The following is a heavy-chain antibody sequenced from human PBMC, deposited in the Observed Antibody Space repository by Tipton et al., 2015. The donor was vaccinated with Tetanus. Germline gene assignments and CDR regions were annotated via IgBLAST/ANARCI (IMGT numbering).Heavy chain of an antibody. Sequence: SLRLSCTASGFPFDKYAMNWVRQAPGKGLEWVANIKQDGSAKYYVDSVKGRFTISRDNAKNSLYLQMNSLRAEDTAVYYCARDSTYLFDYWGQGTLVTVSS. CDR1: GFPFDKYA. CDR2: IKQDGSAK. J-gene: IGHJ4*02. CDR3: ARDSTYLFDY. V-gene: IGHV3-7*01. D-gene: IGHD2-2*01.